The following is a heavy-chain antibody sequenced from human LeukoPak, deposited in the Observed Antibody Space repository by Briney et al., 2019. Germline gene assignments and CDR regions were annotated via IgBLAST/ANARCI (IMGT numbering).Heavy chain of an antibody. J-gene: IGHJ3*02. D-gene: IGHD3-22*01. V-gene: IGHV3-23*05. CDR1: GFAFSNYG. CDR2: IYSGST. Sequence: GGSLRLSCAASGFAFSNYGMNWVRQAPGKGLEWVSFIYSGSTHYSDSVKGRFTISRDNSKNTLSLQMNSLTADDTAVYYCVRGPRYYDDSGFHYGVFDIWGQGTVVTVSS. CDR3: VRGPRYYDDSGFHYGVFDI.